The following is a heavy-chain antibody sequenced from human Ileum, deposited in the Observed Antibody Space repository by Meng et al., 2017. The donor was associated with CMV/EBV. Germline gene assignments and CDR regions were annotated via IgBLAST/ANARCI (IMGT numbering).Heavy chain of an antibody. CDR2: IDSDGSRI. D-gene: IGHD1-14*01. Sequence: ETLSPTCAASGFNFNTYWMHWVRQAPGKGLVWVSRIDSDGSRIDYADSVKGRFTISRDNTKNTLYLQMDSLRDEDTALYFCASGIRLTGSWGQGTLVTVSS. CDR3: ASGIRLTGS. V-gene: IGHV3-74*01. J-gene: IGHJ1*01. CDR1: GFNFNTYW.